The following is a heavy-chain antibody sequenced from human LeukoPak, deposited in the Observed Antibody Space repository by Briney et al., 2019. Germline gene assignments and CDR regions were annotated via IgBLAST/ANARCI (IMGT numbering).Heavy chain of an antibody. CDR2: ISSSSYI. CDR1: GFIFSRYG. CDR3: ARFEYYYYYMDV. D-gene: IGHD3-9*01. J-gene: IGHJ6*03. V-gene: IGHV3-21*01. Sequence: GGSLRLSCAASGFIFSRYGIHWVRQAPGKGLEWVSSISSSSYIYYSDSVKGRFTISRDNSKNSLYLQMNSLRAEDTAVYYCARFEYYYYYMDVWGKGTTVTVSS.